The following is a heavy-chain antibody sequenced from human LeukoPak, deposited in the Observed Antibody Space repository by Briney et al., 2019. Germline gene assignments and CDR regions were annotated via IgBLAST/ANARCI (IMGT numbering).Heavy chain of an antibody. Sequence: GGSLRLSCAASGFTFSSQAMNWARQAPGKGLEWVSTVSGSGTNTYYANSVRSRFTISSDHSKSTVYLQMNSLRAEDTAVYYCARNAGLDYWGQGILVTVSS. CDR2: VSGSGTNT. J-gene: IGHJ4*02. D-gene: IGHD2-8*01. V-gene: IGHV3-23*01. CDR1: GFTFSSQA. CDR3: ARNAGLDY.